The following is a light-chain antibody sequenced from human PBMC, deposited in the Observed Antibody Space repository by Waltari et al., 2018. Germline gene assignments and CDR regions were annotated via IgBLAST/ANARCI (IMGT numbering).Light chain of an antibody. CDR3: QQSDSLPST. Sequence: DIQMTQSPSSLSASVGDRVTITCQASEHISKSLNWYQQKPGKAPKLLIYDASNLQSGVPSRFTGSGSGTDFTLTISSLQTEDIATYYCQQSDSLPSTFGQGSKLEIK. V-gene: IGKV1-33*01. J-gene: IGKJ2*02. CDR1: EHISKS. CDR2: DAS.